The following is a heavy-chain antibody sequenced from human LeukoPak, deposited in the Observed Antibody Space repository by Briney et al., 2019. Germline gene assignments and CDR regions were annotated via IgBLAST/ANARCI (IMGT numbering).Heavy chain of an antibody. Sequence: GGSLRLSCAASGFTFSSYAMSWVRQAPGKGLVWVSRINSDGSSTSYADSVKGRFTISRDNAKNTLYLQMNSLRAEDTAVYYCARVGYSSGWYRAWGQRTLVTVSS. V-gene: IGHV3-74*01. D-gene: IGHD6-19*01. CDR2: INSDGSST. CDR1: GFTFSSYA. J-gene: IGHJ5*02. CDR3: ARVGYSSGWYRA.